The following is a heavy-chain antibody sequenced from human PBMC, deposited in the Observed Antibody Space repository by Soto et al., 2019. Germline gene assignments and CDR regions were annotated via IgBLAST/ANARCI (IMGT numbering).Heavy chain of an antibody. J-gene: IGHJ6*02. CDR3: ARDIPRAYYDFWSGYIPHYGMDV. Sequence: TGGSLRLSCAASGFTFSSYGMHWVRQAPGKGLEWVAVIWYDGSNKYYADSVKGRFTISRDNSKNTLYLQMNSLRAEDTAVYYCARDIPRAYYDFWSGYIPHYGMDVWGQGTTVTVSS. CDR1: GFTFSSYG. D-gene: IGHD3-3*01. V-gene: IGHV3-33*01. CDR2: IWYDGSNK.